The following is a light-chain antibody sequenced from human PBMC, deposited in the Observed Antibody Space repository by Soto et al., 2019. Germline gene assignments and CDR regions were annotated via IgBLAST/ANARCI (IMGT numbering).Light chain of an antibody. CDR1: TGAVTSVYY. CDR3: MLYYDGARV. J-gene: IGLJ2*01. Sequence: QTVVTQEPSLTVSPGGTVTLTCASSTGAVTSVYYPNWFKQKPGQAPTSLIYSTTNSHSWTPARFSGSLLGGKAALTLSGVLPEDEAEYYCMLYYDGARVFGGGTKLTVL. V-gene: IGLV7-43*01. CDR2: STT.